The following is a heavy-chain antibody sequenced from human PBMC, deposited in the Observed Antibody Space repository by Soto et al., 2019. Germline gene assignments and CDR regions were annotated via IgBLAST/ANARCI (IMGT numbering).Heavy chain of an antibody. CDR3: ARVGTAGFFDY. V-gene: IGHV1-2*04. J-gene: IGHJ4*02. CDR1: GDTFTGYY. D-gene: IGHD6-13*01. Sequence: ASVKVSCKASGDTFTGYYMHWVRQAPGQGLEWMGWINPNSGGTNYAQKFQGWVTMTRDTSISTTYMELSRLRSDDTAVYYCARVGTAGFFDYWGQGTLVTVSS. CDR2: INPNSGGT.